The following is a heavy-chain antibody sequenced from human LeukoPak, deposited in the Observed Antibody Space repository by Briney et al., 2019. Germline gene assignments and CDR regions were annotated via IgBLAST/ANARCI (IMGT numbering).Heavy chain of an antibody. CDR1: GYSFTSYW. D-gene: IGHD2-15*01. J-gene: IGHJ5*02. CDR2: IYPGDSDT. CDR3: ARQGRYCSGGSCYSINWFDP. Sequence: GESLKISCKGSGYSFTSYWIGWVRQMPGTGLEWMGIIYPGDSDTRYSPSFQGQVTISADKSISTAYLQWSSLKASDTAMYYCARQGRYCSGGSCYSINWFDPWGQGTLVTVSS. V-gene: IGHV5-51*01.